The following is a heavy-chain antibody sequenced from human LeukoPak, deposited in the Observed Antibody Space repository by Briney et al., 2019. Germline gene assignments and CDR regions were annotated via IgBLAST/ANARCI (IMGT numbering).Heavy chain of an antibody. CDR3: ATPRSCYYYYGMDV. CDR2: ISGGGDNT. CDR1: GFIFSSYA. J-gene: IGHJ6*02. V-gene: IGHV3-23*01. Sequence: PVGSLRLSSAASGFIFSSYAMSWVRQAPGKGLEWVSAISGGGDNTYYAASVKGRFTTTRDNSKNTLYLQMNSLRAEDTALYYCATPRSCYYYYGMDVWGQGTTVIVSS.